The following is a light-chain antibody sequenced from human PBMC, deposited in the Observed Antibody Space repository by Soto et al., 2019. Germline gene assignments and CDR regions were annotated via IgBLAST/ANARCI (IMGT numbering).Light chain of an antibody. V-gene: IGLV1-40*01. Sequence: QSVLTQPPSVSGAPGQRVTISCTGSSSNIGAGYDVHWYQQLPGTAPKLLIFTNNQRPSGVPARFSGSKSGTSASLAISGLQSEDEADFYCAAWDDSLNVYVFGTGTKLTVL. CDR3: AAWDDSLNVYV. CDR2: TNN. CDR1: SSNIGAGYD. J-gene: IGLJ1*01.